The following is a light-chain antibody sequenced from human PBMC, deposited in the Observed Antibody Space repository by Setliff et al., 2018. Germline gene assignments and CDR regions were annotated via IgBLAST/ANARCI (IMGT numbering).Light chain of an antibody. CDR1: SSDVGGYNY. CDR2: EVN. Sequence: QSVLTQPPSASGSPGQSVTISCTGTSSDVGGYNYVSWYQQRPGKAPKLIIYEVNKRPSGVFNRFSGSKSGNTASLTVSGLQAEDEADYYCCSYTGRSYVFGSGTKVTVL. J-gene: IGLJ1*01. CDR3: CSYTGRSYV. V-gene: IGLV2-8*01.